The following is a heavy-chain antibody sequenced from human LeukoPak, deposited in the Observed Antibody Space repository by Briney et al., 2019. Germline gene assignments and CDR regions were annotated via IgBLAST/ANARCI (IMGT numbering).Heavy chain of an antibody. Sequence: PGRSLRLSCAASGFTFDDYAMHWVRQAPGKGLEWVSGISWNSGSIGYADSVKGRFTISRDNAKNSLYLQMNSLRAEDTALYCCAKDINSSWYIGWFDPWGQGTLVTVSS. D-gene: IGHD6-13*01. J-gene: IGHJ5*02. CDR3: AKDINSSWYIGWFDP. CDR1: GFTFDDYA. CDR2: ISWNSGSI. V-gene: IGHV3-9*01.